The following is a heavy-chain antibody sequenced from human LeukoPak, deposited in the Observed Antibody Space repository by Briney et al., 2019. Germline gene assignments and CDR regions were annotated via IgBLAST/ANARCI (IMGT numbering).Heavy chain of an antibody. J-gene: IGHJ4*02. CDR3: ARDGYIAAAAPVDFDY. CDR2: ISYDGSNK. D-gene: IGHD6-13*01. V-gene: IGHV3-30-3*01. Sequence: GGSLRLSCEASGFTFSSYAMHWVRQAPGKGLEWVAVISYDGSNKYYADSVKGRFTISRDNSKNTLYLQMNSLRAEDTAVYYCARDGYIAAAAPVDFDYWGQGTLVTVSS. CDR1: GFTFSSYA.